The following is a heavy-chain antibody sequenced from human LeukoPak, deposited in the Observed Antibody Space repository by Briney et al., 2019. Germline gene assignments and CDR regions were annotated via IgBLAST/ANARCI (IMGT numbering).Heavy chain of an antibody. Sequence: SETPSLTCTVSGGSISSYYWSWIRQPPGKGLEWIGYIYYSGNTNYNPSLKSRVTISVDTSKNQFSLKLNSVSAADTAVYYCARAPSYYGSGSYYAFDIWGQGTMVTVSS. D-gene: IGHD3-10*01. CDR1: GGSISSYY. CDR2: IYYSGNT. J-gene: IGHJ3*02. V-gene: IGHV4-59*12. CDR3: ARAPSYYGSGSYYAFDI.